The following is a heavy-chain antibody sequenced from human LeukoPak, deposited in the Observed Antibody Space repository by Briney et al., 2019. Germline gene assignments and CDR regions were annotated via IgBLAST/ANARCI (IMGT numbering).Heavy chain of an antibody. D-gene: IGHD6-19*01. CDR1: GFSVSNNY. Sequence: GGSLRLSCAASGFSVSNNYITRVRQAPGKGLEWVSAIYTGGTTYYADSVKGRFTISRDNSKNTVYLEMSSLRAEDTAVYYCARGSGWYDCWGRGTLVTVSS. J-gene: IGHJ5*01. CDR2: IYTGGTT. CDR3: ARGSGWYDC. V-gene: IGHV3-53*01.